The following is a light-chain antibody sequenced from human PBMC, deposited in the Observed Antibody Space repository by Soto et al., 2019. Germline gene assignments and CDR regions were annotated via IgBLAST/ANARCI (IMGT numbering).Light chain of an antibody. CDR1: RSDVGDYNY. CDR3: TSYTSSSTLVV. V-gene: IGLV2-14*03. CDR2: DVS. Sequence: QSALTQPAAVSGSPGQSITFSCTGTRSDVGDYNYVSWYQQHPGKAPKLMIYDVSKRPSGVYNRFSGYKPGNTASLTISGLQAEDEADYYCTSYTSSSTLVVFGGGTKLTVL. J-gene: IGLJ2*01.